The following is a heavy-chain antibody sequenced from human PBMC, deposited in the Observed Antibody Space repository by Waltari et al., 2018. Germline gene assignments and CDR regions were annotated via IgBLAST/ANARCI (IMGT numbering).Heavy chain of an antibody. CDR1: GFTVSSNY. CDR2: IYSGGST. CDR3: ARDTTGTTSYYYYGMDV. D-gene: IGHD1-1*01. V-gene: IGHV3-53*01. J-gene: IGHJ6*02. Sequence: EVQLVESGGGLIQPGGSLRLSCAASGFTVSSNYMSWVRQAPGKGLEWVSVIYSGGSTYYADSVKGRFTISRDNSKNTLYLQMNSLRAEDTAVYYCARDTTGTTSYYYYGMDVWGQGTTVTVSS.